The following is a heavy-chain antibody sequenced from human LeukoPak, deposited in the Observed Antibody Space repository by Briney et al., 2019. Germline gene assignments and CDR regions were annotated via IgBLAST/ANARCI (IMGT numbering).Heavy chain of an antibody. CDR2: ISNTASAT. J-gene: IGHJ6*03. CDR3: ARERRYYYMDL. CDR1: EFDFSNFN. V-gene: IGHV3-48*01. D-gene: IGHD2-15*01. Sequence: HPGGSLRLSCVGSEFDFSNFNMIWVRLAPGKGPEYISHISNTASATYYIDSVRGRFTISRDNARNSLYLQMDSLRAEDTAVYYCARERRYYYMDLWGKGTTVTVS.